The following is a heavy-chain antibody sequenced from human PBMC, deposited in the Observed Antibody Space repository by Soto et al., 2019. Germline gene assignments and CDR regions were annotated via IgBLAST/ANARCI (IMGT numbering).Heavy chain of an antibody. J-gene: IGHJ6*03. V-gene: IGHV4-59*01. CDR2: IYYSGST. D-gene: IGHD3-16*02. CDR3: ARVGYDHIWGSYRPRYYYYYMDV. Sequence: SETLSLTCTVSGGSISSYYWSWIRQPPGKGLEWIGYIYYSGSTNYNPSLKSRVTISVDTSKNQFSLKLSSVTAADTAVYYCARVGYDHIWGSYRPRYYYYYMDVWGKGTTVTVSS. CDR1: GGSISSYY.